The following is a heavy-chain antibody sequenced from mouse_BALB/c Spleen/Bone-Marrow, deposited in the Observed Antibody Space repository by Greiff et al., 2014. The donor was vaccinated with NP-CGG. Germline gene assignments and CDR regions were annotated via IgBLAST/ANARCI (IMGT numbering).Heavy chain of an antibody. V-gene: IGHV2-9*02. J-gene: IGHJ4*01. CDR2: IWAGGST. CDR3: ARDYYGSLYAMDY. D-gene: IGHD1-1*01. CDR1: GFSLTSYG. Sequence: VQLQQSGPGLLALSQSLSITCTVSGFSLTSYGVHWVRQPPGKGLEWLGVIWAGGSTNYNSALMSRLSISKDNSKSQVFLKMNSLQTDDTAMYYCARDYYGSLYAMDYWGQGPSVTVSS.